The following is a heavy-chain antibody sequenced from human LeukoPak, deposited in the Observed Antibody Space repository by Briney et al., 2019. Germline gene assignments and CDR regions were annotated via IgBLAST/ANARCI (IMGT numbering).Heavy chain of an antibody. CDR3: ARDPTTVVTLLSDY. CDR2: ISSSSSYI. Sequence: GGSLRLSCAASGFTFSSYSMNWVRQAPGKGLEWVSSISSSSSYIYYADSVKGRFTISRDNAKNSLYLQMNSLRAENTAVYYCARDPTTVVTLLSDYWGQGTLVTVSS. J-gene: IGHJ4*02. D-gene: IGHD4-23*01. V-gene: IGHV3-21*01. CDR1: GFTFSSYS.